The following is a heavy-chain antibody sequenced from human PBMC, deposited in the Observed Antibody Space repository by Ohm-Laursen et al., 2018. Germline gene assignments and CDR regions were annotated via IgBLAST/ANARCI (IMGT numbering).Heavy chain of an antibody. D-gene: IGHD5-12*01. CDR1: GGSISSGGYY. CDR2: IFYSGRT. CDR3: ARGGIRGSIDI. Sequence: SETLSLTCTASGGSISSGGYYWSWIRQPPGKGLEWIGYIFYSGRTNYNPSLKSRVTISVDTSKNQFSLKLSSVTAADTAVYYCARGGIRGSIDIWGQGTMVTVSS. V-gene: IGHV4-61*08. J-gene: IGHJ3*02.